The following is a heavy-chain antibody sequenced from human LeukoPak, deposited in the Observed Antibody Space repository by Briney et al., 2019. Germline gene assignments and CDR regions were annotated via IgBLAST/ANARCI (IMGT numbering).Heavy chain of an antibody. Sequence: PSETLSLTCTGSGGSISSYYWSWIRQPPGKGLEWIGHIHYSGSTNYNPSLKSRVTISVDTSKNQFSLKLSSVTAADTAVYYCARGLVTMVRGGAQFYTHWGQGTLVTVSS. V-gene: IGHV4-59*01. CDR3: ARGLVTMVRGGAQFYTH. CDR1: GGSISSYY. CDR2: IHYSGST. D-gene: IGHD3-10*01. J-gene: IGHJ4*02.